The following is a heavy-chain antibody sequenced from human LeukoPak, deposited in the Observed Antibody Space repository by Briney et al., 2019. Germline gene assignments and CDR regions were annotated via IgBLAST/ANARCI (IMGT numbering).Heavy chain of an antibody. CDR2: ISGSGGST. CDR1: GFTFSSYA. Sequence: GGSLRLSCSASGFTFSSYAMSWVRQAPGKGLEWVSAISGSGGSTYYADSVKGRFTISRDNSKNTLYLQMNILRAEDTAVYYCAKDRTTYYDFWSGYYSGGFDYWGQGTLVTVSS. J-gene: IGHJ4*02. V-gene: IGHV3-23*01. CDR3: AKDRTTYYDFWSGYYSGGFDY. D-gene: IGHD3-3*01.